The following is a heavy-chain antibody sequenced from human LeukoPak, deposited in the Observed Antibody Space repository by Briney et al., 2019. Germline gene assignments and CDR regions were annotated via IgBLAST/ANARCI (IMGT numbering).Heavy chain of an antibody. CDR1: GFTFSSYS. J-gene: IGHJ6*03. Sequence: GGSLRLSCAASGFTFSSYSMNWVRQAPGKGLEWVSYISSSSSTIYYADSVKGRFTISRDNAKNSLYLQMNSLRAEDTAVYYCARDTPPGVVPAAIFLPYYYYMDVWGKGTTVTISS. CDR3: ARDTPPGVVPAAIFLPYYYYMDV. D-gene: IGHD2-2*01. V-gene: IGHV3-48*01. CDR2: ISSSSSTI.